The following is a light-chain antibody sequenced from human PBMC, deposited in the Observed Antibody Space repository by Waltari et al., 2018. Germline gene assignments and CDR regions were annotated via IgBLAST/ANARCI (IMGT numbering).Light chain of an antibody. CDR2: KAS. J-gene: IGKJ2*01. CDR1: QSFANW. Sequence: DIQMTQSPSTLSASIGDRVTITCRASQSFANWLAWYQQKPGKAPKLLIPKASSLQSGVPSRFSGSESGTEFVLTIDSLQPDDFATYFCQQYNGYPYTFGQGTKLEIK. CDR3: QQYNGYPYT. V-gene: IGKV1-5*03.